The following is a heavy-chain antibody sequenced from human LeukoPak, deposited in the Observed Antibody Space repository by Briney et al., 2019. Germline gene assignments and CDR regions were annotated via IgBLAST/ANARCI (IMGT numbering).Heavy chain of an antibody. D-gene: IGHD4-17*01. J-gene: IGHJ4*02. Sequence: GGSLRLSCAASGFTFGRFSMNWVRQAPGKGLEWISYITSSGTTMYYADSVKGRFTISRDNSKNTLYLQMNSLRAEDTAVYYCAREMDYAFDYWGQGTLVTVSS. CDR3: AREMDYAFDY. CDR2: ITSSGTTM. CDR1: GFTFGRFS. V-gene: IGHV3-48*01.